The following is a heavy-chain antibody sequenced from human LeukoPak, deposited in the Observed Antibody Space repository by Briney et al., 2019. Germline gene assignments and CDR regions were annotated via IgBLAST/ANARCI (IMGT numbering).Heavy chain of an antibody. CDR2: IYYSGST. J-gene: IGHJ3*02. CDR1: GGSISSYY. V-gene: IGHV4-59*01. Sequence: PSETLSLTCTVSGGSISSYYWSWIRQPPGKGLEWIGYIYYSGSTNYNPSLKSRVTISVDTSKNQFSLKLSSVTAADTAVYYCARRPKYYYDSSGYYYARRDDAFDIWGQGTMVTVSS. D-gene: IGHD3-22*01. CDR3: ARRPKYYYDSSGYYYARRDDAFDI.